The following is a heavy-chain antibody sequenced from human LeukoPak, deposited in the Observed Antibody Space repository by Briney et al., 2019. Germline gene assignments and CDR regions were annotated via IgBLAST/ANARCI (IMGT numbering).Heavy chain of an antibody. V-gene: IGHV3-23*01. CDR1: RFTFSSSV. D-gene: IGHD6-25*01. CDR3: LCCGTLVY. J-gene: IGHJ4*02. Sequence: PRGCLRLSCAPSRFTFSSSVMSWVRPAPEGGLEWVSSVSGSGGSTYYSDSVKGRFTISRDNSKNTLYLQMNSLRTEDTAIYYCLCCGTLVYWGQGTLVTVSS. CDR2: VSGSGGST.